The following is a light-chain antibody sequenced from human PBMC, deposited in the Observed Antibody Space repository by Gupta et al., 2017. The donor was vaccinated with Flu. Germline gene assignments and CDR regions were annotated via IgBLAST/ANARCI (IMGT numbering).Light chain of an antibody. CDR2: WAS. CDR3: QQYYTTPYS. V-gene: IGKV4-1*01. CDR1: QSILFSPLSRSY. J-gene: IGKJ2*03. Sequence: DIVMTQSPDSLPVSLGERATINCKSSQSILFSPLSRSYLAWFQHKSGQSPRVLIYWASTRVSGVPERFSGSGSGTDFNLTINNLQAEDVALYYCQQYYTTPYSFGQGTKLEIK.